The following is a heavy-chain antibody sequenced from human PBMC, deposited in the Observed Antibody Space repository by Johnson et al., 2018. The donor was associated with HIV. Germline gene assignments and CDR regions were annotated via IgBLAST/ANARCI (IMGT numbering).Heavy chain of an antibody. J-gene: IGHJ3*02. CDR1: GFTFSSYG. V-gene: IGHV3-33*01. D-gene: IGHD6-19*01. CDR2: IWYDGSNK. Sequence: QVQLVESGGGVVQPGRSLRLSCAASGFTFSSYGMHWVRQAPGKGLEWVAVIWYDGSNKYYADSVKGRFTISRDNSKNTPYLQMNSLRAEDTAVYYCARTSLSVGWYRVGEAFDIWGQGTKVIVSS. CDR3: ARTSLSVGWYRVGEAFDI.